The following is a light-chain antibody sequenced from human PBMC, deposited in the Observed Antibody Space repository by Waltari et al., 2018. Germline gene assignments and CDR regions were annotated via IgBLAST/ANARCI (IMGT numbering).Light chain of an antibody. J-gene: IGLJ1*01. Sequence: QSAPTQPASVSGSPGQSITISCTGTSSDXXXXXXXXWHQQYPGKAPKVMIYGVNNRPSGVASRFSGSKSGNTAALIISGLQADDEADYYCSSYTTSGTLVFGTGTKVTVL. V-gene: IGLV2-14*01. CDR2: GVN. CDR1: SSDXXXXXX. CDR3: SSYTTSGTLV.